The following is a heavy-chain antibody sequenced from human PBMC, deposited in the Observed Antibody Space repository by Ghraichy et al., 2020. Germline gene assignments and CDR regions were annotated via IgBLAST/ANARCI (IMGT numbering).Heavy chain of an antibody. Sequence: SETLSLTCTVSGGSISSYYWSWIRQPPGKGLEWIGYIYYSGSTNYNPSLKSRVTISVDTSKNQFSLKLSSVTAADTAVYYCASSYLWNYFDYWGQGTLVTVSS. D-gene: IGHD2-21*01. J-gene: IGHJ4*02. CDR2: IYYSGST. V-gene: IGHV4-59*01. CDR1: GGSISSYY. CDR3: ASSYLWNYFDY.